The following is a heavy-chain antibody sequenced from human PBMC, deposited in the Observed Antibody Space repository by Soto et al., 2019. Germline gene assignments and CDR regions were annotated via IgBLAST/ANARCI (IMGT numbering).Heavy chain of an antibody. CDR3: ARGTVTGSSYTTYSDY. J-gene: IGHJ4*02. D-gene: IGHD1-1*01. CDR2: IYYSGST. CDR1: AGAISSISYY. Sequence: SEALSLTCTVSAGAISSISYYWGRIRQPRGKGLEWSGIIYYSGSTYYNPSLKSRVTISLDTSKNQLSLKLSSVTPAVTALYHCARGTVTGSSYTTYSDYWGPGTLVPVS. V-gene: IGHV4-39*01.